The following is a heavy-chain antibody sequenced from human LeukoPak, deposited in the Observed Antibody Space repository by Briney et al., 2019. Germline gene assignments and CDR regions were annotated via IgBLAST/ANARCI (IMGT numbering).Heavy chain of an antibody. CDR1: GGSISSYY. CDR3: ARELYYYYSSGYYP. Sequence: SETLSLTCTVSGGSISSYYWSWIRQPPGKGLEWIGYIYYSGSTNYNPSLKSRVTISVDTSKNQFSLELSSVTAADTAVYYCARELYYYYSSGYYPWGQGTLVTVSS. J-gene: IGHJ5*02. V-gene: IGHV4-59*01. D-gene: IGHD3-22*01. CDR2: IYYSGST.